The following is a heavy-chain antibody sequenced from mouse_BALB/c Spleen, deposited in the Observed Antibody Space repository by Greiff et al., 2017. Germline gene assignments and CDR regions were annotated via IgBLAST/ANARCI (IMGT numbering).Heavy chain of an antibody. Sequence: EVKLVESGGGLVQPGGSLKLSCAASGFTFSSYTMSWVRQTPEKRLEWVAYISNGGGSTYYPDTVKGRFTISRDNAKNTLYLQMSSLKSEDTAMYYCARQGYYGSSYVSAMDYWGQGTSVTVSS. V-gene: IGHV5-12-2*01. J-gene: IGHJ4*01. CDR2: ISNGGGST. D-gene: IGHD1-1*01. CDR1: GFTFSSYT. CDR3: ARQGYYGSSYVSAMDY.